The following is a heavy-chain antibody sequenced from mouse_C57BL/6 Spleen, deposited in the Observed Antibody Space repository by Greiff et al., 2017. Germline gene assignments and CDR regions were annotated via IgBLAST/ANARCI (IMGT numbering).Heavy chain of an antibody. D-gene: IGHD6-1*01. Sequence: QVQLQQPGAELVKPGASVKLSCKASGYTFTSYWMHWVKQRPGQGLEWIGMIHPNSGSTNYNEKFKSKATLTVDKSSSTAYMQLSSLTPEDTAVYYWARSPVEGHAWFAYWGQGTLVTVSA. CDR2: IHPNSGST. J-gene: IGHJ3*01. CDR1: GYTFTSYW. CDR3: ARSPVEGHAWFAY. V-gene: IGHV1-64*01.